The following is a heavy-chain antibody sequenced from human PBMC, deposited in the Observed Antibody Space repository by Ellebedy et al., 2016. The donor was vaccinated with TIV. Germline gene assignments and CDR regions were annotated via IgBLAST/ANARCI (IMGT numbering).Heavy chain of an antibody. Sequence: MPGGSLRLSCTVSGGSISKYYWSWIRQTPGKGLEWIGYIYYSGTTNYNPSLKSRVTISVDTSKNQFSLNLTSVIAADTAVYYCARTGRWELGYYFGLDVWGQGTTVTVSS. CDR2: IYYSGTT. CDR3: ARTGRWELGYYFGLDV. CDR1: GGSISKYY. J-gene: IGHJ6*02. V-gene: IGHV4-59*01. D-gene: IGHD1-26*01.